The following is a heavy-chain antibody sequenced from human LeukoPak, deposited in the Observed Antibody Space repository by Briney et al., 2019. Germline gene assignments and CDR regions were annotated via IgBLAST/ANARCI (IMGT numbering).Heavy chain of an antibody. V-gene: IGHV3-7*05. J-gene: IGHJ4*02. Sequence: GGSLRLSCAASGFTFSSYWMSWVRQAPGKGLEWVANIKQDGSEKYYVDSVKGRFTISRDNAKNSLYLQMNSLRAEDTAVYYCAREYYESWPGVIDYWGQGTLVTVSS. CDR3: AREYYESWPGVIDY. CDR2: IKQDGSEK. CDR1: GFTFSSYW. D-gene: IGHD3-22*01.